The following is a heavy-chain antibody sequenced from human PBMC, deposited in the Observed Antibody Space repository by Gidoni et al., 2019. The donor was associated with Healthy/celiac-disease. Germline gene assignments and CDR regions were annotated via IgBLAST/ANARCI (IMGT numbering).Heavy chain of an antibody. D-gene: IGHD3-10*01. Sequence: QVQLQPSGPGLGTPSQTLSLSCAIPGASVSTNSSAWNWLRQSPSSGLECLGRTYYRSKWYNDYAVSVKSRITINPDTSKNQFSLQLNSVTPEDTAVYYCARGAGMVRGVNDAFDIWGQGTMVTVSS. CDR2: TYYRSKWYN. J-gene: IGHJ3*02. CDR3: ARGAGMVRGVNDAFDI. CDR1: GASVSTNSSA. V-gene: IGHV6-1*01.